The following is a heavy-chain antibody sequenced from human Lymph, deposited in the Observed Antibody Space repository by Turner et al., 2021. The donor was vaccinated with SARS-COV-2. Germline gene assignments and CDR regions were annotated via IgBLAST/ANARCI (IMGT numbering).Heavy chain of an antibody. CDR1: GYTITELS. V-gene: IGHV1-24*01. J-gene: IGHJ6*02. CDR3: ARDRSSGWPHYYYYTMDV. D-gene: IGHD6-19*01. Sequence: VQLVQSGAEVMTPGASVMVSCRVSGYTITELSMHWVRQDHGKGLEWMGGFDPEDGKTIYAHKFQGRVTMTEDTATDTAYMELSSLRSEDTAVDYCARDRSSGWPHYYYYTMDVWGQGTTVTVSS. CDR2: FDPEDGKT.